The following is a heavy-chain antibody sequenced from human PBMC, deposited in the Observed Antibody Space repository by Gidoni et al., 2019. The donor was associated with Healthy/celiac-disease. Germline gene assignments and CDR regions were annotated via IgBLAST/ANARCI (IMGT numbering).Heavy chain of an antibody. CDR1: GGSISSGGYY. J-gene: IGHJ3*02. CDR3: ARVMLWFGESLSRGAFDI. Sequence: QVQLQESGPGLVKPSQTLSLTCTVSGGSISSGGYYWSWIRQHPGKGLEWIGYIYYSGSTYYNPSLKSRVTISVDTSKNQFSLKLSSVTAADTAVYYCARVMLWFGESLSRGAFDIWGQGTMVTVSS. D-gene: IGHD3-10*01. CDR2: IYYSGST. V-gene: IGHV4-31*03.